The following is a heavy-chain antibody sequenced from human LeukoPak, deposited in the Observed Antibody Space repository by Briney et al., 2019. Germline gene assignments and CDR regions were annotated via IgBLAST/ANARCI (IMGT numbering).Heavy chain of an antibody. D-gene: IGHD3-22*01. V-gene: IGHV3-66*01. CDR3: AMMGYYYDSSGYSDAFDI. Sequence: GGSLRLSCATSGFTVSSNYMSWVRQAPGKGLEWVSVIYSGGSTYYADSVKGRFTISRDNSKNTLYLQMNSLRAGDTAVYYCAMMGYYYDSSGYSDAFDIWGQGTMVTVSS. CDR2: IYSGGST. CDR1: GFTVSSNY. J-gene: IGHJ3*02.